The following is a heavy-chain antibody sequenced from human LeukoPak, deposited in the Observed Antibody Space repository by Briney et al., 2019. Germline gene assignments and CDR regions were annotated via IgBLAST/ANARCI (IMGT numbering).Heavy chain of an antibody. Sequence: PGGSLRLSCATSGFTFSNFAMHWVRQAPGKGLDWVAVISFDGGTKYYADSVRGRFTISRDKSRNTLYLQMNSLRLEDTAVYYCARDHMVRGRPYYSYFGMDVWGGGATVTVSS. CDR3: ARDHMVRGRPYYSYFGMDV. CDR2: ISFDGGTK. J-gene: IGHJ6*04. CDR1: GFTFSNFA. V-gene: IGHV3-30-3*01. D-gene: IGHD3-10*01.